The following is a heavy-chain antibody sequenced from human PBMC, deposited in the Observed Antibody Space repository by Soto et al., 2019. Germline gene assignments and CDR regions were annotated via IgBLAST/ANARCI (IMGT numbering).Heavy chain of an antibody. CDR2: ISYDGSNK. V-gene: IGHV3-30*03. J-gene: IGHJ5*02. CDR1: GFTFSSYG. Sequence: GGSLRLSCAASGFTFSSYGMHWVRQAPGKGLEWVAVISYDGSNKYYADSVKGRFTVSRDNSKNTLYLQMNSLSAEDTAVYYCAREGTYCGGDCYSGLWADWFDPWGQGILVTVSS. D-gene: IGHD2-21*02. CDR3: AREGTYCGGDCYSGLWADWFDP.